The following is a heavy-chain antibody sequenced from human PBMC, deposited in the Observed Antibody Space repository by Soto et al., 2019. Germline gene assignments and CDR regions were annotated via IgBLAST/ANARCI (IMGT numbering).Heavy chain of an antibody. Sequence: SDTLSLTCAVYGGSFSDYYWSWIRQPPGKGLEWIGEINHSGSTNYNPSLKSRVTISVDTSKNQFSLKLSSVTAADTAVYYCARVGRGYCSSTSCSDRPFDYWGQGTLVTVSS. CDR1: GGSFSDYY. D-gene: IGHD2-2*01. V-gene: IGHV4-34*01. CDR3: ARVGRGYCSSTSCSDRPFDY. CDR2: INHSGST. J-gene: IGHJ4*02.